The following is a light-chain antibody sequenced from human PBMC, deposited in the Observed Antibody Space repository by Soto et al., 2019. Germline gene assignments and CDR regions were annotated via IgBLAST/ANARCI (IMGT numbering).Light chain of an antibody. J-gene: IGKJ1*01. CDR3: QQYNSYPWT. Sequence: DIQMTQSPSTLSASVGDRVTITCRASQSISSWLAWYQQKPGKAPKLLIYKASSLESGVPSRFSGSGSGTEFTLTISSLQPDEFANYYCQQYNSYPWTIGQGTKVEIQ. CDR2: KAS. V-gene: IGKV1-5*03. CDR1: QSISSW.